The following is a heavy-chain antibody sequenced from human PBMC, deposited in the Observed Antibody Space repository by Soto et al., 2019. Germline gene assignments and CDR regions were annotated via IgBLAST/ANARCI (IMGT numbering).Heavy chain of an antibody. D-gene: IGHD1-1*01. J-gene: IGHJ4*02. V-gene: IGHV1-18*01. CDR2: ISAHNGNT. CDR1: GYGFTTYG. CDR3: ARGRYGDY. Sequence: QVHLVQSGAEVKKPGASVKVSSKGSGYGFTTYGITWVRQAPGQGLEWMAWISAHNGNTNYAQKLQGRVTVTRDTSTSTAYMELRSLRSDDTAVYYCARGRYGDYGGQGALVTVSS.